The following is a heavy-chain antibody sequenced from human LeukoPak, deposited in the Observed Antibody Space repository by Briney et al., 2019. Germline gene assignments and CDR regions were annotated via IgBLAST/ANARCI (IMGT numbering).Heavy chain of an antibody. D-gene: IGHD3-9*01. CDR2: ISSSGSTI. CDR1: GFTFSDYY. CDR3: ANFDGSSQAFHL. Sequence: GGSLRLSCAASGFTFSDYYMSWIRQAPGKGLEWVSYISSSGSTIYYADSVKGRFTISRDNSNYTLFVQMHSLRPDDTAVYYCANFDGSSQAFHLWGQGTMVTVSS. V-gene: IGHV3-11*04. J-gene: IGHJ3*01.